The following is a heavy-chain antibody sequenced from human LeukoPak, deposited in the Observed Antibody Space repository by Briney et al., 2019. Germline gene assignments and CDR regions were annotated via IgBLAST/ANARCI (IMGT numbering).Heavy chain of an antibody. CDR2: INGGSGNT. CDR3: ARDYDSYSYGYLGYYFDY. Sequence: ASVKVSCKASGYTFTDYTMHWLRQAPGQRLDWMGWINGGSGNTKYSPEFQGRVTITRDTSASTAYMELSSLRSEDTAVYYCARDYDSYSYGYLGYYFDYWGQGTLVTVSS. D-gene: IGHD5-18*01. J-gene: IGHJ4*02. V-gene: IGHV1-3*03. CDR1: GYTFTDYT.